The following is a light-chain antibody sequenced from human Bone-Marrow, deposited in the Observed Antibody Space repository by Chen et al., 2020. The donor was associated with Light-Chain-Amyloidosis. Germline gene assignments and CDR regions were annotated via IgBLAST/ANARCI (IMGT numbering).Light chain of an antibody. V-gene: IGLV3-21*02. J-gene: IGLJ3*02. CDR2: DDS. Sequence: SYVLTQPSSVSVAPGQTATIACGGNNIGSTSVHWYQQTPGQAPLLVVYDDSDRPSGIPERWSGSNSGNTETLTISRVEAGDEADYYCQVWDRSSDRPVFGGGTKLTVL. CDR1: NIGSTS. CDR3: QVWDRSSDRPV.